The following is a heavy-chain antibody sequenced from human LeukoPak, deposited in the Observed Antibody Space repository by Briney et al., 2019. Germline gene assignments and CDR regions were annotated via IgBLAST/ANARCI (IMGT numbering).Heavy chain of an antibody. D-gene: IGHD1-26*01. CDR3: ARDTYYSGSYIWFDP. CDR2: ISGSGDST. V-gene: IGHV3-23*01. Sequence: PGRSLRLSCAADGFTFDTYAMSWVRQAPGKGLEWDSVISGSGDSTEYADSVKGRFTITRDNSRNTLSLQMNNLRAEDTATYYCARDTYYSGSYIWFDPRGQGTLVTVSS. J-gene: IGHJ5*02. CDR1: GFTFDTYA.